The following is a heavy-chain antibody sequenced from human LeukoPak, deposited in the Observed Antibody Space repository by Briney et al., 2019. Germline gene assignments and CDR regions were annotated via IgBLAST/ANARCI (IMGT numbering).Heavy chain of an antibody. D-gene: IGHD6-19*01. CDR1: GGSISSYY. CDR2: IYTIGST. V-gene: IGHV4-4*07. Sequence: PSETLSLTCTVSGGSISSYYWSWIRQPAGKGLEWIGRIYTIGSTNYNPSLKSRVTMSVDTSKNQFSLKLSSVTAADTAVYYCARDRPDSSGWYTIGDAFDIWGQGTMVTVSS. J-gene: IGHJ3*02. CDR3: ARDRPDSSGWYTIGDAFDI.